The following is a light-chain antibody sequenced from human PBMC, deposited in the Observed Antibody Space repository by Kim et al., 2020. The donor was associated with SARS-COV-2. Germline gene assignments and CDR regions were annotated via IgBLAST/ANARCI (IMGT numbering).Light chain of an antibody. V-gene: IGLV4-69*01. CDR2: LNSDGSH. CDR3: QTWGTGIRV. J-gene: IGLJ3*02. CDR1: SGHSNYA. Sequence: QPVLTQSPSASASLGASVKLTCTLSSGHSNYAIAWHQQQPEKGPRYLMKLNSDGSHSKGDGIPDRFSGSSSGAERYLTISSLQSEDEADCYCQTWGTGIRVFGGGTQLTVL.